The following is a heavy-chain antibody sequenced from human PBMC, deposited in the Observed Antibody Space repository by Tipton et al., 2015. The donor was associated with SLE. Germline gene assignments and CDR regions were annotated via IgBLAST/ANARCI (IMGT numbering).Heavy chain of an antibody. Sequence: QLVQSGSELKKPGASVKVSCKASGYSFSTYALNWVRQAPGQGLEWMGWINTATGNPTYAQGFTGRFVFSLDTSVATAYLQISSLKAEDTAVYYCARGDFWSGYYAGYYFDLWGQGALVTASS. J-gene: IGHJ4*02. CDR2: INTATGNP. CDR3: ARGDFWSGYYAGYYFDL. D-gene: IGHD3-3*01. CDR1: GYSFSTYA. V-gene: IGHV7-4-1*02.